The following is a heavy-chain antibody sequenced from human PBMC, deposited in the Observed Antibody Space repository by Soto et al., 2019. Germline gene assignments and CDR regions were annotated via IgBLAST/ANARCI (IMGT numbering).Heavy chain of an antibody. D-gene: IGHD6-19*01. V-gene: IGHV1-46*01. CDR1: GYTFTDYY. J-gene: IGHJ5*02. CDR2: ISPSGGST. CDR3: ARDGSSDWLTWFDP. Sequence: QVQLVQSGAEVKKPGASVKVSCKASGYTFTDYYMHWVRQAPGQGLEWTGIISPSGGSTYAQKFQGRVTVTRDTSTSKVYMELSSLRSEDTAVYYCARDGSSDWLTWFDPWGQGTLVTVSS.